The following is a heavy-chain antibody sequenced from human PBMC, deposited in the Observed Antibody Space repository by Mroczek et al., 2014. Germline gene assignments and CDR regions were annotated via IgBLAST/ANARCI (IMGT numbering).Heavy chain of an antibody. CDR2: ISGSGGST. J-gene: IGHJ4*02. CDR1: GFTFSSYA. Sequence: ESGGGLVQPGGSLRLSCAASGFTFSSYAMSWVRQAPGKGLEWVSAISGSGGSTYYADSVKGRFTISRDNSKNTLYLQMNSLRAEDTAVYYCARGLDGDTVKACFDYWGQGTLVTVSS. D-gene: IGHD4-11*01. V-gene: IGHV3-23*01. CDR3: ARGLDGDTVKACFDY.